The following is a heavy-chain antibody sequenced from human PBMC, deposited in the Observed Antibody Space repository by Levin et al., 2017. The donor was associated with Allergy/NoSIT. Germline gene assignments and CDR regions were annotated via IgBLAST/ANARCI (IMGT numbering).Heavy chain of an antibody. CDR1: GFTFSSYW. CDR2: IKQDGGER. CDR3: ARSLELAYCGGDCRGGFDP. Sequence: AGGSLRLSCAASGFTFSSYWMSWVRQAPGKGLEWVANIKQDGGERYYVDSVKGRFIISRDNAKKSLYLQLYSLRAEDTAVYYCARSLELAYCGGDCRGGFDPWGQGTLVTVSS. J-gene: IGHJ5*02. D-gene: IGHD2-21*02. V-gene: IGHV3-7*01.